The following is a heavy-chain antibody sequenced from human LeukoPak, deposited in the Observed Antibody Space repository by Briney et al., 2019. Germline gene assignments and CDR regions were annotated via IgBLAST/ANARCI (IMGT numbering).Heavy chain of an antibody. CDR2: INPNSGGT. CDR3: ARTAGITMVRGVIRPYYFDY. CDR1: GYTFTSYG. Sequence: GASVKVSCKASGYTFTSYGISWVRQAPGQGLEWMGWINPNSGGTNYAQKFQGRVTMTRDTSISTAYMELSRLRSDDTAVYYCARTAGITMVRGVIRPYYFDYWGQGTLVTVSS. D-gene: IGHD3-10*01. V-gene: IGHV1-2*02. J-gene: IGHJ4*02.